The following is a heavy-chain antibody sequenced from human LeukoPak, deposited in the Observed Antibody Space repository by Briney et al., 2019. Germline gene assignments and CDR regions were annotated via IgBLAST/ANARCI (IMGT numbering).Heavy chain of an antibody. CDR2: ISGTGGAT. D-gene: IGHD1-26*01. J-gene: IGHJ4*02. V-gene: IGHV3-23*01. CDR3: ARVGAKKGFDY. CDR1: GFSFGNYA. Sequence: PGGSLRLSCVASGFSFGNYAMSWVRQAPGKGLQWVSQISGTGGATWYAGFARDRFTISRDNSKKTLYLQMSGLRVEDTAMYYCARVGAKKGFDYWGQGTLVTVSS.